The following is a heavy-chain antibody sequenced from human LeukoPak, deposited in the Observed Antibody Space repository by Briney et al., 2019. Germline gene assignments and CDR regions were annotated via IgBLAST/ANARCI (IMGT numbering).Heavy chain of an antibody. CDR2: IYSNGDT. CDR3: ASRHSKQQPYYYYMDI. V-gene: IGHV4-61*02. Sequence: PSETLSLTCTVSGDSISSGSYYWSWIRQPAGKGLEWIGRIYSNGDTKFNPSLKSRVTISLDTSENQFSLKLSSATAADTAVYYCASRHSKQQPYYYYMDIWGKGTTVTVSS. D-gene: IGHD6-13*01. J-gene: IGHJ6*03. CDR1: GDSISSGSYY.